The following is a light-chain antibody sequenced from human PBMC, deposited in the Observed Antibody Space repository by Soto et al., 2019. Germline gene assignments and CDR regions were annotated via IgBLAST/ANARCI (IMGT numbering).Light chain of an antibody. CDR3: QSSDSSLNDFVV. J-gene: IGLJ2*01. CDR1: RSNIGAGYD. V-gene: IGLV1-40*01. CDR2: GNT. Sequence: QAVVTQPPSVSGAPGQRVTISCTGSRSNIGAGYDVHWYQQLPGTAPKLLIYGNTNRPSGVPDRFSSSRSGTSASLAITGLQAEDEADYYCQSSDSSLNDFVVFGGGTKLTVL.